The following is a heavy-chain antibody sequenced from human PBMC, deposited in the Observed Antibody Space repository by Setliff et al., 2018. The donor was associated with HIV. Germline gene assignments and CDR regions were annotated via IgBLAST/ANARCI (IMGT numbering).Heavy chain of an antibody. V-gene: IGHV4-38-2*01. CDR1: GNSISSGYY. J-gene: IGHJ4*02. CDR3: ARLGAEDFSDYDWVDY. D-gene: IGHD5-12*01. CDR2: IYHTGST. Sequence: SETLSLTCVVSGNSISSGYYWGWVRQPPGKGLEWIGSIYHTGSTYYNPSLKGRVTISVDTSKNQFSLNLNSVTAADTAVYYCARLGAEDFSDYDWVDYWGQGTLVTVSS.